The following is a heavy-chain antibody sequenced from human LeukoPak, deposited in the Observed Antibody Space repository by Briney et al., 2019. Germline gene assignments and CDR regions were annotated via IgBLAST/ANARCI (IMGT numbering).Heavy chain of an antibody. CDR3: ARYTANWGHGWFDP. CDR2: ISYDGSNK. Sequence: GGSLRLSCAASGFTFSSYAMHWVRQAPGKGLEWVAVISYDGSNKYYADSVKGRFTISRDNSKNTLYLQMNSLRAEDTAVYYCARYTANWGHGWFDPWGQGTLVTVSS. D-gene: IGHD7-27*01. J-gene: IGHJ5*02. CDR1: GFTFSSYA. V-gene: IGHV3-30-3*01.